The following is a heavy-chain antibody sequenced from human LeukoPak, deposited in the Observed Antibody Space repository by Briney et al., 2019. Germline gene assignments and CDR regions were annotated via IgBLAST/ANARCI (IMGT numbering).Heavy chain of an antibody. V-gene: IGHV3-7*01. J-gene: IGHJ4*02. CDR1: GFTFSSYW. Sequence: GSLRLSCAASGFTFSSYWMSWVRQAPGKGLEWVANIKQDGSEKYYVDSVKGRFTISRDNAKNSLYLQMNSLRAEDTAVYYCARDHRYYYDTTLGAFDYWGQGTLVTVS. CDR3: ARDHRYYYDTTLGAFDY. D-gene: IGHD3-22*01. CDR2: IKQDGSEK.